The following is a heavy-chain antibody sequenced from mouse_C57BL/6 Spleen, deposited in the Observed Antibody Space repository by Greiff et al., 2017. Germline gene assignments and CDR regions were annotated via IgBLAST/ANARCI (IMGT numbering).Heavy chain of an antibody. V-gene: IGHV1-64*01. Sequence: QVQLQQPGAELVKPGASVKLSCKASGYTFTSYWMHWVKQRPGQGLEWIGLIHPNSGSTNYNEKFKSKATLTIDKSSSTAYMQLISLTSEDSAVYYGAKRPIALYWYFDVWGTGTTVTVSS. J-gene: IGHJ1*03. CDR1: GYTFTSYW. CDR3: AKRPIALYWYFDV. CDR2: IHPNSGST.